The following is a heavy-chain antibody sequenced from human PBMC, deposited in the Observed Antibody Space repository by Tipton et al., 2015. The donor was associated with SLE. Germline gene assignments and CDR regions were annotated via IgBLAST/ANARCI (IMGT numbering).Heavy chain of an antibody. J-gene: IGHJ3*02. V-gene: IGHV4-39*07. CDR2: IYYSGST. Sequence: TLSLTCTVSGGSISSGGYYWSWIRQPPGKGLEWIGSIYYSGSTYYNPSLKSRVTISVDTSKNQFSLKLSSVTAADTAVYYCARDWDGDAFDIWGQGTMVTVSS. CDR3: ARDWDGDAFDI. D-gene: IGHD5-24*01. CDR1: GGSISSGGYY.